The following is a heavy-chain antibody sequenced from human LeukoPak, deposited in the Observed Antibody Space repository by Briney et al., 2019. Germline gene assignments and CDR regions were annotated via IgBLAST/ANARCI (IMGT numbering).Heavy chain of an antibody. D-gene: IGHD3-22*01. V-gene: IGHV3-30*18. Sequence: PGGSLRLSCAASGFTFSSYGMHWVRQAPGKGLEWVAVISHDGSNKYYADSVKGRFTISRDNSKNTLYLQMNSLRAEDTAVYYRAKDRYYYDSSGYQNYFDYWGQGTLVTVSS. J-gene: IGHJ4*02. CDR2: ISHDGSNK. CDR1: GFTFSSYG. CDR3: AKDRYYYDSSGYQNYFDY.